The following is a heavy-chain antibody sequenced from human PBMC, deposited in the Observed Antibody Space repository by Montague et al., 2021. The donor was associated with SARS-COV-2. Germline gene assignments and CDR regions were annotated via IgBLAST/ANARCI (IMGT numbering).Heavy chain of an antibody. CDR2: ISTRSTYT. CDR3: ASFTMVRGAPGYGMDV. Sequence: SLRLSCAASGLTFSDCYMTWIRQAPGKGLEWLSYISTRSTYTNYADSVKGRFTISRDDAKNSLYLQMNSLRAEDTAVYYCASFTMVRGAPGYGMDVWGQGTPVTVSS. J-gene: IGHJ6*02. CDR1: GLTFSDCY. D-gene: IGHD3-10*01. V-gene: IGHV3-11*03.